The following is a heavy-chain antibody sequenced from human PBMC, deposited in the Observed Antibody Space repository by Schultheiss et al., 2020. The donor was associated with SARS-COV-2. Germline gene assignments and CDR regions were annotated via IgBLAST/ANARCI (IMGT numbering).Heavy chain of an antibody. CDR1: GTSISSGGYY. Sequence: SETLSLTCTVSGTSISSGGYYWSWIRQHPGKGLEWIGSIYYSGSTYYNPSLKSRVTISVDTSKNQFSLKLSSVTAADTAVYYCARDSRRFFDYWGQGTLVTVSS. D-gene: IGHD2-2*01. CDR3: ARDSRRFFDY. J-gene: IGHJ4*02. CDR2: IYYSGST. V-gene: IGHV4-39*07.